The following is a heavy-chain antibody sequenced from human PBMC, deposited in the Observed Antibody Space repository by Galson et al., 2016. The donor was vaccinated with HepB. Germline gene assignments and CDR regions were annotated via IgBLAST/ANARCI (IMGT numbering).Heavy chain of an antibody. D-gene: IGHD3-9*01. J-gene: IGHJ4*02. CDR2: IRSRGNNI. CDR3: ASYPGYFPGN. V-gene: IGHV3-48*03. Sequence: SLRLACAASGFTFSSYEMNGARKAGGKGREWGPYIRSRGNNIKDADSVKGRFTSSRDNAKNALQLQMNSPRAEDTAVYYCASYPGYFPGNWGQGTLVTVSS. CDR1: GFTFSSYE.